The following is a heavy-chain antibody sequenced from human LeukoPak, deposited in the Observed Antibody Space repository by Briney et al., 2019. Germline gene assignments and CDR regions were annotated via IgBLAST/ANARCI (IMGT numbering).Heavy chain of an antibody. J-gene: IGHJ3*02. Sequence: PSETLSLTCILSGDSATSGGYCWTWIRQHPGKGLEWIGYISNSGTTSYNPSLKSRVSISVDTSNNQFSLRLSSVTAADTAVYYCARDVVVTSSPDAFDIWGQGTMVTVSS. CDR3: ARDVVVTSSPDAFDI. CDR2: ISNSGTT. CDR1: GDSATSGGYC. D-gene: IGHD2-21*02. V-gene: IGHV4-31*03.